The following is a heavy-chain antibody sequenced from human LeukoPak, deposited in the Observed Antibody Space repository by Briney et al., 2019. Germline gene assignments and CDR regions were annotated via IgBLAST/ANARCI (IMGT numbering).Heavy chain of an antibody. CDR1: GFTFSSYA. V-gene: IGHV3-30-3*01. CDR2: ISYDGSNK. D-gene: IGHD4-23*01. J-gene: IGHJ6*02. Sequence: QPGRSLRLSCAASGFTFSSYAMHWVRQAPGKGLDGVAVISYDGSNKYYADSVKGRFTISRDNSKNTLYLQMNSLRAEDTAVYYSGAATDYGGSMDVWGQGTTVTVSS. CDR3: GAATDYGGSMDV.